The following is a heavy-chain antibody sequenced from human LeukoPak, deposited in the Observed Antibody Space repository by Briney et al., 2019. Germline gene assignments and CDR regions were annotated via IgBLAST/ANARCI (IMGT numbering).Heavy chain of an antibody. CDR2: IYYSGST. J-gene: IGHJ6*02. CDR3: AREMGVVTAHGIDV. Sequence: SQTLSLTCIVSGGSISSISSNNYHWGWIRQPPGKGLEWIGSIYYSGSTYYNPSLKSRVTISVDTSKNQFSLKLSSVTAADTALYYCAREMGVVTAHGIDVWGQGTTVTVSS. D-gene: IGHD4-23*01. CDR1: GGSISSISSNNYH. V-gene: IGHV4-39*02.